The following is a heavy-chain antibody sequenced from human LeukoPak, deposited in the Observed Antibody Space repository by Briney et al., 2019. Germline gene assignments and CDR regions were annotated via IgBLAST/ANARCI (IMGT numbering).Heavy chain of an antibody. J-gene: IGHJ3*02. CDR2: IKQDGSEK. Sequence: GGSLRLSCAASGFTFSSYWMSWVRQAPGKGLEWVANIKQDGSEKYYVDSVKGRFTISRDNAKNSLYLQMNSLRAEDTAVYYCAAGRGYRRNDAFDIWGQGTIVTVSS. V-gene: IGHV3-7*01. D-gene: IGHD3-22*01. CDR3: AAGRGYRRNDAFDI. CDR1: GFTFSSYW.